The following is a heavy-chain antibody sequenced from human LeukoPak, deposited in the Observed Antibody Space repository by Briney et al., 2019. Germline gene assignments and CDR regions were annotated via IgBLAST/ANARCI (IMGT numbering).Heavy chain of an antibody. Sequence: PGGSLRLSCAASGFTFSSYAMHWVRQAPGKGLEWVAVISYDGSNKYYADSVKGRFTISRDNSKNTLYLQMNSLRAEDTAVYYCAGGWDTYYYDSSGYYYAPAFDYWGQGTLVTVSS. CDR3: AGGWDTYYYDSSGYYYAPAFDY. J-gene: IGHJ4*02. V-gene: IGHV3-30*04. CDR2: ISYDGSNK. D-gene: IGHD3-22*01. CDR1: GFTFSSYA.